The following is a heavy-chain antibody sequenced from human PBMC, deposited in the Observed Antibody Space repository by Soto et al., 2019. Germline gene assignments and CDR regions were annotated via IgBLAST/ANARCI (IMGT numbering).Heavy chain of an antibody. J-gene: IGHJ5*02. V-gene: IGHV1-3*01. CDR2: INAGNGNT. D-gene: IGHD2-2*01. Sequence: QVQLVQSGAEVKKPGASVKVSCKASGYTFTSYAMHWVRQAPGQRLEWMGWINAGNGNTKYSQKFQGRVTITRDTSASTAYMELSSLSSEDTAVYYCARDCSSTSCYLNWFDPWGQGTLVTVSS. CDR1: GYTFTSYA. CDR3: ARDCSSTSCYLNWFDP.